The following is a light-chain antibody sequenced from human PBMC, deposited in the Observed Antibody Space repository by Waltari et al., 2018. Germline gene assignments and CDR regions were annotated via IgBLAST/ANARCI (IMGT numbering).Light chain of an antibody. V-gene: IGLV2-14*01. Sequence: QSALTQPASVSGSPGQSITISCTGSSLDVGGYDFVSWYRQHPGKAPKVVIFDFNNRPSGVSDRVSGSKSGNTASLTISGLQAEDEGDYYCTSYTSRHTLVFGGGTKVTVL. CDR1: SLDVGGYDF. CDR2: DFN. J-gene: IGLJ1*01. CDR3: TSYTSRHTLV.